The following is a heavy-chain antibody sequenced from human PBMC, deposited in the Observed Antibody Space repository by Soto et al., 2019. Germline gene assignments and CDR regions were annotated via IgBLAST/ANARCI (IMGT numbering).Heavy chain of an antibody. D-gene: IGHD1-1*01. CDR2: IGGSGGTT. J-gene: IGHJ5*02. CDR3: AKKAFSGASSRRYFDP. CDR1: GFTFSSHS. Sequence: GGSLRLSCEASGFTFSSHSMNWVRQAPGKGLEWVSVIGGSGGTTLYADSVKGRFTISRDNSKNTLFLQMNSLRSEDTAVYYCAKKAFSGASSRRYFDPWGQGTLVTVSS. V-gene: IGHV3-23*01.